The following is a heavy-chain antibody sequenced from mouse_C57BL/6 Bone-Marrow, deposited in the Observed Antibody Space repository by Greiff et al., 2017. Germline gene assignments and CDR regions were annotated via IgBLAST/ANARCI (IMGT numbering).Heavy chain of an antibody. J-gene: IGHJ3*01. V-gene: IGHV1-61*01. D-gene: IGHD2-5*01. CDR3: ARGGYSNYGAY. CDR1: GFTFTSYW. Sequence: VQLQQPGAELVRPGSSVKLSCTASGFTFTSYWMAWVKQRPGQGLEWIGNIYPSDSETHYTPKFKGTATMTVDKSSNTAYLQLSSLTSEDSAVYYCARGGYSNYGAYWGQGTLVTVSA. CDR2: IYPSDSET.